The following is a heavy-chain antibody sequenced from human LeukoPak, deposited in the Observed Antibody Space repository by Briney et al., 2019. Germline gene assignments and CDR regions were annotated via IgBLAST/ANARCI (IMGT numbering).Heavy chain of an antibody. Sequence: GGSLRPSCAASGFTFSSYGMHWVRQAPGKGLEWVAVISYDGSNKYYADSVKGRFTISRDNSKNTLYLQMNSLRAEDTAVYYCAKVLLRLGELSPFEYWGQGTLVTVSS. CDR1: GFTFSSYG. V-gene: IGHV3-30*18. D-gene: IGHD3-16*02. J-gene: IGHJ4*02. CDR3: AKVLLRLGELSPFEY. CDR2: ISYDGSNK.